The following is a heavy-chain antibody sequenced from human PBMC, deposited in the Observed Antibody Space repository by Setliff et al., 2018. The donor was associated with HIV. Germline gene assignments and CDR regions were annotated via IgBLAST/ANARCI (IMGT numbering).Heavy chain of an antibody. J-gene: IGHJ4*02. D-gene: IGHD3-10*01. CDR2: INAANGKT. CDR3: ARGVIRGVISQGGLDY. CDR1: GFTFTTYA. Sequence: WASVKVSCKASGFTFTTYAVHWVRQAPGQRPEWMGWINAANGKTRYPQRFEARVTITMDTGASTAYMELNSLRSEDSAVYYCARGVIRGVISQGGLDYWGPGTLVTVSS. V-gene: IGHV1-3*01.